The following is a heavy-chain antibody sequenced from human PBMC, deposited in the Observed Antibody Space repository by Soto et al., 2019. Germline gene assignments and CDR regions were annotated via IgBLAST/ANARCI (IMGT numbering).Heavy chain of an antibody. CDR1: GYGFTTYG. CDR3: ARGRYGDY. CDR2: ISAHNGNT. V-gene: IGHV1-18*01. D-gene: IGHD1-1*01. Sequence: QVHLVQSGAEVKKPGASVKVSCKGSGYGFTTYGITWVRQSPGQGLEWMAWISAHNGNTNYAQKLQGRVTVTRDTSTSKAYIELRSLRSEDKAVYYCARGRYGDYWGQGALVTVSS. J-gene: IGHJ4*02.